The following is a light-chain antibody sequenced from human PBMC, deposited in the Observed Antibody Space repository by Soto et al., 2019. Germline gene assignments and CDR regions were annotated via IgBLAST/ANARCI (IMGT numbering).Light chain of an antibody. Sequence: QSALTQPPSASGSPGQSLTISCTGTSTDVGNYNYVSWYQQHPGKAPKLMISDVNRRPSGVPDRFSGSKSCNTASLTVSGLQAEDEADYYCSSYAGSNNWVFGGGTKLTVL. CDR3: SSYAGSNNWV. CDR1: STDVGNYNY. CDR2: DVN. V-gene: IGLV2-8*01. J-gene: IGLJ3*02.